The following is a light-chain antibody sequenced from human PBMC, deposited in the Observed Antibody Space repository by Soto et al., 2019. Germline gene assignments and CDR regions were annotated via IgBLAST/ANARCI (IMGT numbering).Light chain of an antibody. CDR3: SSWDDSLSGVV. CDR1: NSNIGKHT. J-gene: IGLJ2*01. CDR2: STN. V-gene: IGLV1-44*01. Sequence: QAVVTQPPSASGTPGQGVSISCSGSNSNIGKHTVNWYQQVPGTAPKLLIYSTNQRPSGVPDRFSGSKSGTSASLTIRGLQSEDEADHHCSSWDDSLSGVVFGGGTQLTVL.